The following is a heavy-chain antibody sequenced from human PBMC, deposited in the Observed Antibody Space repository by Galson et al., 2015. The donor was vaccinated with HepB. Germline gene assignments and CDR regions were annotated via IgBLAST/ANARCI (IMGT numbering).Heavy chain of an antibody. CDR1: GYTFTGYY. V-gene: IGHV1-2*04. Sequence: SVKVSCKASGYTFTGYYMHWVRQAPGQGLEWMGWINPNSGGTNYAQKFQGWVTMTRDTSISTAYMELSRLRSGDTAVYYCATTVTTDVDAFDIWGQGTMVTVSS. J-gene: IGHJ3*02. D-gene: IGHD4-17*01. CDR3: ATTVTTDVDAFDI. CDR2: INPNSGGT.